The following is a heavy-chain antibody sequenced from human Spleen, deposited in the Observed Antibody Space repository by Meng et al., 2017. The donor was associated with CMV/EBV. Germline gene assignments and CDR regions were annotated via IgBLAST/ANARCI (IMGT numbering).Heavy chain of an antibody. D-gene: IGHD2-2*01. CDR2: IRGSGGST. V-gene: IGHV3-23*01. Sequence: GGSLRLSCAASGLTFDDYGMSWVRQAPGKGLEWVSAIRGSGGSTYYADPVKGRFTISRDNSKNTLYLQMNSLRAEDTALYYCAKDVLGRLLSGYFDYWGQGTLVTVSS. J-gene: IGHJ4*02. CDR3: AKDVLGRLLSGYFDY. CDR1: GLTFDDYG.